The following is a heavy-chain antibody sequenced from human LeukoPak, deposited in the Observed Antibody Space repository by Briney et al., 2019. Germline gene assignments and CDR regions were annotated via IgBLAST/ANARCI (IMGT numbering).Heavy chain of an antibody. CDR1: GFTFSSYS. CDR3: ARGHIGMDV. D-gene: IGHD5-12*01. V-gene: IGHV3-7*01. J-gene: IGHJ6*04. Sequence: GGTLRLSCAASGFTFSSYSMNWVRQAPGKGLEWVANIKQDGSEKNYVDSVKGRFTISRDNAKNSLDLQMNRLRAEDTAVYYCARGHIGMDVWGKGTTVTVSS. CDR2: IKQDGSEK.